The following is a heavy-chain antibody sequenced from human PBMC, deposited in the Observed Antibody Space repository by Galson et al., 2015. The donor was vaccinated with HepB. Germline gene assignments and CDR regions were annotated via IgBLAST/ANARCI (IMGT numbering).Heavy chain of an antibody. V-gene: IGHV4-4*02. CDR1: GGFISSYNW. Sequence: LSLTCAVSGGFISSYNWWSWVRQPPGKGLEWIGEIFHSGITNFNPSLKSRVTISVDKSRNHFSLKLSSVTAADTAVYYCATGPRHHYDTSGYLSHWGQGTLVTVSS. CDR3: ATGPRHHYDTSGYLSH. CDR2: IFHSGIT. J-gene: IGHJ4*02. D-gene: IGHD3-22*01.